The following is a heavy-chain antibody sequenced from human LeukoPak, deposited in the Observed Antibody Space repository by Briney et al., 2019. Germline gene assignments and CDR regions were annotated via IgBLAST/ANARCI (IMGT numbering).Heavy chain of an antibody. CDR2: IYSGGST. CDR1: GFTVNNNH. D-gene: IGHD3-10*01. CDR3: ARDLAFYGSGKQNY. J-gene: IGHJ4*02. V-gene: IGHV3-66*01. Sequence: GGSLRLSCAASGFTVNNNHMSWVSQAPGKGLEWVSVIYSGGSTYYADSVKGRFTTSRDNSKNTLYLQMNSLRAEDTAVYYCARDLAFYGSGKQNYWGQGTLVTVSS.